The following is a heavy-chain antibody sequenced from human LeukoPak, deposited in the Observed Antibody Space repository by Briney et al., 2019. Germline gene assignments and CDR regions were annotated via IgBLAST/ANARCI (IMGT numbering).Heavy chain of an antibody. V-gene: IGHV3-23*01. D-gene: IGHD3-3*01. Sequence: GGSLRLSCAASGLTFSNYAMNWVRQAPGKGLEWVSAISGSGGNTYYADSVKGRFTISRDNSKNTLSLQMNSLRAEDTAVYYCARDSIFGPPRMNYWGQGTLATVSS. CDR2: ISGSGGNT. CDR3: ARDSIFGPPRMNY. J-gene: IGHJ4*02. CDR1: GLTFSNYA.